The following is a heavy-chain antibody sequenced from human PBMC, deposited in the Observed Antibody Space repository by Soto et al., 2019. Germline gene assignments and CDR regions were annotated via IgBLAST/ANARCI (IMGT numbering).Heavy chain of an antibody. V-gene: IGHV4-31*03. CDR3: ATNPRSWNDDFWNYFDY. J-gene: IGHJ4*02. D-gene: IGHD3-3*01. CDR1: GGSISSGGYY. CDR2: IYYSGST. Sequence: PSETLSLTCTVSGGSISSGGYYWSWILHHPGKGLEWIGYIYYSGSTYYNPSLKSRVTISVDTSKNQFSLKLSSVTAADTAVYYCATNPRSWNDDFWNYFDYWGQGTLVTVSS.